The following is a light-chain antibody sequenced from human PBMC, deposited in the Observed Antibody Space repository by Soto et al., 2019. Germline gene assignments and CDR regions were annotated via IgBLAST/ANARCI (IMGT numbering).Light chain of an antibody. CDR1: QSVRSW. J-gene: IGKJ2*01. CDR3: QQYNSHSLYS. Sequence: DIPLTQSPSILSASVGDRVTITCRASQSVRSWLAWYQQKPGKAPNLLIYYASNLASGVPSRFSGSGSGTEYTLSISSLQPEGFATYFCQQYNSHSLYSFGQGTKLEIK. CDR2: YAS. V-gene: IGKV1-5*01.